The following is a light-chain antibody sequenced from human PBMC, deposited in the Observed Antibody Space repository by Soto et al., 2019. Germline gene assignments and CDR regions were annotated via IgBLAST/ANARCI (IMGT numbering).Light chain of an antibody. Sequence: IVLTQSPGTLSLSPGERATLSCRASQSVSSNYLAWYQQKPGQAPRLLIYGASSRATGIPDRFSGSGSGTDFTLTISRLEPEDFAVYYCQQYGGSAYTFGQGTKLEIK. CDR2: GAS. J-gene: IGKJ2*01. V-gene: IGKV3-20*01. CDR1: QSVSSNY. CDR3: QQYGGSAYT.